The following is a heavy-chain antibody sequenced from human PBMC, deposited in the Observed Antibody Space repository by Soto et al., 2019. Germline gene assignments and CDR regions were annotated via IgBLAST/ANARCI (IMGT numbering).Heavy chain of an antibody. CDR3: ARHEFTSKSSGNYLDY. D-gene: IGHD3-10*01. V-gene: IGHV4-39*01. CDR2: IYYTGST. Sequence: SETLSLTCTVSGVSISSSNYHWGWIRQPPGKGLEWIGSIYYTGSTHYNPSLKSRVTVSADTSKNQFSLRLSSVIAADTAVYYCARHEFTSKSSGNYLDYWGQGTLVTVSS. CDR1: GVSISSSNYH. J-gene: IGHJ4*02.